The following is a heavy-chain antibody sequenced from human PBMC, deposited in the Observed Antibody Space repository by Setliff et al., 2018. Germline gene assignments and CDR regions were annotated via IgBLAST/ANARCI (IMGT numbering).Heavy chain of an antibody. J-gene: IGHJ2*01. CDR1: GYTFTSYG. CDR2: ISAYNGNT. V-gene: IGHV1-18*01. Sequence: ASVKVSCKASGYTFTSYGISWVRQAPGQGLEWMGWISAYNGNTNYAQKLQGRVTMTTDTSTSTAYMELRNLRSDDTAVYYCARVVGSGGNGGHWYFDLWGRGTLVTVSS. CDR3: ARVVGSGGNGGHWYFDL. D-gene: IGHD2-15*01.